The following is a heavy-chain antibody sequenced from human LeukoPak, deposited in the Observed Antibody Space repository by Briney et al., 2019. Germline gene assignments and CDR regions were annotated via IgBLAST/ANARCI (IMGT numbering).Heavy chain of an antibody. D-gene: IGHD3-9*01. CDR1: GYTFTGYY. V-gene: IGHV1-2*02. Sequence: ASVKASCKVSGYTFTGYYIHWVRQAPGRGLEWMGWINPNSGDTNYAQKFQGRVSMTRDTSISTAYMELSRLRSDDTAVYYCARGITLTGYGTFDIWGQGTMVTVSS. CDR3: ARGITLTGYGTFDI. J-gene: IGHJ3*02. CDR2: INPNSGDT.